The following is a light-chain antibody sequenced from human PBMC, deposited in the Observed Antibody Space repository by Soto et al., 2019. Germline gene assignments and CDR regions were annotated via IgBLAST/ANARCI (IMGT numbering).Light chain of an antibody. CDR3: QHYNSYPWT. J-gene: IGKJ1*01. Sequence: DIQMTQSPSPLSASIGDRVTITCRASQTINNWVAWYQQKPGKAPNLLIYHASNLETGVPARFSRSAFGTEFTLTISSLQPDDFATYYWQHYNSYPWTVGQGTKVESK. CDR1: QTINNW. CDR2: HAS. V-gene: IGKV1-5*01.